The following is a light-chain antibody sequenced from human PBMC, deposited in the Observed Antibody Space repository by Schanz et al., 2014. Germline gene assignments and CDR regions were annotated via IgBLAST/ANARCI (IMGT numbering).Light chain of an antibody. Sequence: EIVLTQSPGTLSLSPGERATLSCRASQSVNSNYLAWYQQKPGQAPRLLIYGASSRATGNPDRFSGSGSGTAFTLTISRLEPEDSAVYYCQQRYSWPLTFGGGTKVEI. CDR2: GAS. CDR1: QSVNSNY. CDR3: QQRYSWPLT. J-gene: IGKJ4*01. V-gene: IGKV3D-20*02.